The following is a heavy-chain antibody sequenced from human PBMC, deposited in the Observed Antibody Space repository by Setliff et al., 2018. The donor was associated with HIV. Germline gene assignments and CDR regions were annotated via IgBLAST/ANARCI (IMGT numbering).Heavy chain of an antibody. D-gene: IGHD3-3*01. Sequence: GASVKVSCKASGYTFTEYYIHWVRQAPGQGLEWMGWSNPNSGDTKYAQNFQGRVTMTRDTSVSTAYMELSRLTSDDTAVYYCATVDDVSQIYFDYWGQGTLVTVSS. V-gene: IGHV1-2*02. J-gene: IGHJ4*02. CDR1: GYTFTEYY. CDR3: ATVDDVSQIYFDY. CDR2: SNPNSGDT.